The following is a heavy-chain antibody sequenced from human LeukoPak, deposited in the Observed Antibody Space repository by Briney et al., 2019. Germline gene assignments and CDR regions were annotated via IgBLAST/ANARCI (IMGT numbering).Heavy chain of an antibody. D-gene: IGHD1-26*01. CDR2: ISDSSGYT. CDR3: ARDRVGGSYVFDI. J-gene: IGHJ3*02. Sequence: GGPLRLSCAASGFTFSDYYMSWIRQAPGKGLEWVSYISDSSGYTKDADSVKGRFTISRDNAKKSLYLQMNSLRAEDTAVYYCARDRVGGSYVFDIWGQGTMVTVSS. CDR1: GFTFSDYY. V-gene: IGHV3-11*06.